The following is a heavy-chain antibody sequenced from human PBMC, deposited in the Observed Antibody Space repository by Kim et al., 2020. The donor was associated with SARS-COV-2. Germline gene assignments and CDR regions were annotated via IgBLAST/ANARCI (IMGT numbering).Heavy chain of an antibody. V-gene: IGHV5-51*01. CDR2: IYPGDSDT. D-gene: IGHD5-18*01. CDR1: GYSFTSYW. J-gene: IGHJ6*02. CDR3: ALGGDTAMAKTYYYGMDV. Sequence: GESLKISCKGSGYSFTSYWIGWVRQMPGKGLEWMGIIYPGDSDTRYSPSFQGQVTISADKSISTAYLQWSSLKASDTAMYYCALGGDTAMAKTYYYGMDVWGQGTTVTVSS.